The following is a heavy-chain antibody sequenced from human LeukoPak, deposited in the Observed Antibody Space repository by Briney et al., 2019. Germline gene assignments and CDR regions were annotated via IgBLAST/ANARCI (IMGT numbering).Heavy chain of an antibody. V-gene: IGHV1-18*01. Sequence: ASVKVSCKASGYTFTSYGISWVRQAPGQGLEWMGWISAYNGNTNYAQKLQGRVTMTTDTSTSTAYMELRSLRSDDTAVYYCAKDLATPHKYYYYGMDVWGQGTTVTVSS. CDR2: ISAYNGNT. CDR3: AKDLATPHKYYYYGMDV. J-gene: IGHJ6*02. CDR1: GYTFTSYG. D-gene: IGHD5-12*01.